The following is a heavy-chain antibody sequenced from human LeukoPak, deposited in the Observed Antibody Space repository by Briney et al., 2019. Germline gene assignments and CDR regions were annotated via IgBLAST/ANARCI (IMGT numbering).Heavy chain of an antibody. V-gene: IGHV1-69*13. CDR3: ARENLRITGTARNWFDP. D-gene: IGHD1-7*01. J-gene: IGHJ5*02. CDR2: IIPIFGTA. Sequence: ASVKVSCKASGGTFSSYAISWVRQAPGQGLEWMGGIIPIFGTANYAQEFQGRVTITADESTSTAYMELSSLRSEDTAVYYCARENLRITGTARNWFDPWGQGTLVTVSS. CDR1: GGTFSSYA.